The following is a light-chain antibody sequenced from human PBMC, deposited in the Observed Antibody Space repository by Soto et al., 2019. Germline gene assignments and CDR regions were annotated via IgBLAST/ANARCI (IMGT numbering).Light chain of an antibody. J-gene: IGLJ3*02. V-gene: IGLV2-8*01. CDR1: SSDVGGYNY. Sequence: QSALTQPASVSGSPGQSITISCTGTSSDVGGYNYVSWYQQHPGKAPKLMIYEVSKRPSGVPARFSGSKSGNTASLTVSGLQAEDEADYYCSSDAGTNKRVFGGGTKLTVL. CDR2: EVS. CDR3: SSDAGTNKRV.